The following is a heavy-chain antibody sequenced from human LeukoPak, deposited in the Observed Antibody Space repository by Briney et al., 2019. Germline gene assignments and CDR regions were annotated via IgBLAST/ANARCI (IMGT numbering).Heavy chain of an antibody. J-gene: IGHJ4*02. CDR3: ARVKRGGYPDY. D-gene: IGHD5-12*01. CDR2: INPSGGST. Sequence: ASVKVSCKASGYTFTSYAMNWVRQAPGQGLEWMGIINPSGGSTSYAQKFQGRVTMTRDTSTSTVYMELSSLRSEDTAVYYCARVKRGGYPDYWGQGTLVTVSS. CDR1: GYTFTSYA. V-gene: IGHV1-46*01.